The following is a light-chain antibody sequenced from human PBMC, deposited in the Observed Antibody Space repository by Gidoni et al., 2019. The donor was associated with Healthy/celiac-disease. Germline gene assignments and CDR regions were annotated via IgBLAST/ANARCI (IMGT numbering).Light chain of an antibody. CDR1: QSVLYSSHNKNY. CDR3: QQYYSTPQT. J-gene: IGKJ4*01. V-gene: IGKV4-1*01. Sequence: DIVMTQSPESMAVSLGERATSNCKSSQSVLYSSHNKNYLAWYQQKPGQPPKLLIYWASTRESGVPDRFSGSGSGTDFTLTISSLQAEDVAVYYCQQYYSTPQTFGGGTKVEIK. CDR2: WAS.